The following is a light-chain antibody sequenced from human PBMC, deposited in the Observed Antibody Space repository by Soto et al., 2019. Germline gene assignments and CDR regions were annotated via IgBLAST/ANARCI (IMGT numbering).Light chain of an antibody. CDR2: GAS. Sequence: DIQMTQSPSSLSASLVDRVTITCRASQSISSYLNWYQQKPGKAPKLLIYGASSLQGGVPSRFSGSGSGTDFTLTISSLQPEDFATYYCQQSYSTPRTFGQGTKVDIK. V-gene: IGKV1-39*01. CDR1: QSISSY. CDR3: QQSYSTPRT. J-gene: IGKJ1*01.